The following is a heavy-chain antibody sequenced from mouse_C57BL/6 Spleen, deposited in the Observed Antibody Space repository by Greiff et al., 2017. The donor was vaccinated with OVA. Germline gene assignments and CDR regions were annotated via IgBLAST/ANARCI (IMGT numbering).Heavy chain of an antibody. D-gene: IGHD2-4*01. CDR3: AREGIYYDYDEYYFDY. CDR1: GYTFTSYG. CDR2: IYPRSGST. J-gene: IGHJ2*01. V-gene: IGHV1-81*01. Sequence: QVQLMESGAELARPGASVKLSCKASGYTFTSYGISWVKQRPGQGLEWIGEIYPRSGSTYYNEKFKGKATLTADKSSSTAYMELRSLTSEDSAVYFCAREGIYYDYDEYYFDYWGQGTTLTVSS.